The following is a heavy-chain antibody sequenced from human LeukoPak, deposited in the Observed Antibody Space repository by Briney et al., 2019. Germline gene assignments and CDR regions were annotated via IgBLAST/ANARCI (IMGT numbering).Heavy chain of an antibody. V-gene: IGHV3-30*18. CDR3: AKERPTGYSSSWAFDY. J-gene: IGHJ4*02. CDR2: ISYDGSNK. D-gene: IGHD6-13*01. Sequence: HPGRSLRLSCAASGFTFSSYGMHWVRQAPGKELEWVAVISYDGSNKYYADSVKGRFTISRDNSKNTLYLQMNSLRAEDTAVYYCAKERPTGYSSSWAFDYWGQGTLVTVSS. CDR1: GFTFSSYG.